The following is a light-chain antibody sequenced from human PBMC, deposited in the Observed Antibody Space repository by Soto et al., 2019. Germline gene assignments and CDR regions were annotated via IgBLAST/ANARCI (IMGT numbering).Light chain of an antibody. J-gene: IGKJ4*01. CDR1: QSVSSN. CDR3: HQYNKWPSFT. V-gene: IGKV3-15*01. CDR2: GAS. Sequence: EIVMTQSPATLSVSPGERATLSCRASQSVSSNLAWYQQKPGQAPRLLMYGASTRATGIPARFSGSGSGTDFTLTISSLQSEDFAVYYCHQYNKWPSFTFGGGTKVEIK.